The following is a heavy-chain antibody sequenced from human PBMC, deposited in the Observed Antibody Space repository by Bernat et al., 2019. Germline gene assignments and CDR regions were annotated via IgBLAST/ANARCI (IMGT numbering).Heavy chain of an antibody. V-gene: IGHV4-34*01. CDR2: INHSGST. CDR3: AFSGEHYGMDV. J-gene: IGHJ6*02. Sequence: QVQLQQWGAGLLKPSETLSLTCAVYGGSISGYYWSWIRQPPGKGLEWIGEINHSGSTNYNPSLKSRVTISVDTSKNQFSLKLSSVTAADTAVYYCAFSGEHYGMDVWGQGTTVTVSS. CDR1: GGSISGYY. D-gene: IGHD2-21*01.